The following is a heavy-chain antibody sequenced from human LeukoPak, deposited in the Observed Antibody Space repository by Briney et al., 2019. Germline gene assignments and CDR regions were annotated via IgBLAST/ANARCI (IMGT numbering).Heavy chain of an antibody. CDR3: ARDMMDIVATNYYYYYMDV. J-gene: IGHJ6*03. Sequence: QPGGSLRLSCAASGFTFSNYAMSWVRQAPGKGLEWVSAISGSASSTYHADSVKGRFTISRDNSKNSLYLQMNSLRAEDTAVYYCARDMMDIVATNYYYYYMDVWGKGTTVTVSS. CDR1: GFTFSNYA. CDR2: ISGSASST. D-gene: IGHD5-12*01. V-gene: IGHV3-23*01.